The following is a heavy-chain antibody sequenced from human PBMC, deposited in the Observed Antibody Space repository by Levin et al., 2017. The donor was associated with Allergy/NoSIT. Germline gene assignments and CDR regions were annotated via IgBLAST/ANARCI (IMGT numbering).Heavy chain of an antibody. Sequence: GASVKVSCKASGGTFSSYAISWVRQAPGQGLEWLGGIIPMFRTPTYAQKFQGRVTLNADESTTTAYMELSSLRYDDTAVYYCARGRHLLLPLYGMDVWGQGTAVTVSS. CDR3: ARGRHLLLPLYGMDV. V-gene: IGHV1-69*13. CDR1: GGTFSSYA. J-gene: IGHJ6*02. CDR2: IIPMFRTP. D-gene: IGHD2-2*01.